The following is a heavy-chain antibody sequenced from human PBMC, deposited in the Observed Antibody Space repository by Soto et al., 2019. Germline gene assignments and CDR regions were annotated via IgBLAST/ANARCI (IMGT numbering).Heavy chain of an antibody. CDR1: GYTFSTYG. Sequence: QVQLVQSETEVAEPGASVRLSCKTSGYTFSTYGLSWVRQAPGQGLEWMGWTVAISESTIYAQKFQGRVTVTTDRSTHTGYLELSRLTSDDTALYYCARVAGYGSGSRHYDNWGQGTLVTVSS. CDR2: TVAISEST. V-gene: IGHV1-18*01. CDR3: ARVAGYGSGSRHYDN. J-gene: IGHJ4*02. D-gene: IGHD3-10*01.